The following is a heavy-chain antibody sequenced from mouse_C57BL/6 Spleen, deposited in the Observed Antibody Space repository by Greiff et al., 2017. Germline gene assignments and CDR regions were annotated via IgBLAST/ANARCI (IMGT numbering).Heavy chain of an antibody. CDR3: ARSYYGSSYWYFDV. Sequence: EVMLVESGGGLVKPGGSLKLSCAASGFTFSDYGMHWVRQAPEKGLEWVAYISSGSSTIYYADTVKGRFPISRDNAKNTLFLQMTSLRSEDTAMYYCARSYYGSSYWYFDVWGTGTTVTVSS. CDR2: ISSGSSTI. J-gene: IGHJ1*03. CDR1: GFTFSDYG. D-gene: IGHD1-1*01. V-gene: IGHV5-17*01.